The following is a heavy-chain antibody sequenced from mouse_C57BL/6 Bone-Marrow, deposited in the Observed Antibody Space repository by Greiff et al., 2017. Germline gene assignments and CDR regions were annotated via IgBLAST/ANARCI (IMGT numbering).Heavy chain of an antibody. Sequence: VQLQQSGTVLARPGASVKMSCKTSGYTFTSYWMHWVKQRPGQGLEWIGAIYPGNSDTSYNQKFKGKANLTAVTSASTAYMELSSLTNEDSAVYYCTRRGNYYGSPAWFAYWGQGTLVTVSA. V-gene: IGHV1-5*01. CDR1: GYTFTSYW. CDR2: IYPGNSDT. CDR3: TRRGNYYGSPAWFAY. D-gene: IGHD1-1*01. J-gene: IGHJ3*01.